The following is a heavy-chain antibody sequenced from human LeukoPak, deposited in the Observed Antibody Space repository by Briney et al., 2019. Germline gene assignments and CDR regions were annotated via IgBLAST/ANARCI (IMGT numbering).Heavy chain of an antibody. CDR3: ARLDGYYDSSGYYPRGAFDI. CDR1: GYSFTSYW. V-gene: IGHV5-51*01. D-gene: IGHD3-22*01. CDR2: IYSGDSDT. Sequence: GESLKISCKGSGYSFTSYWIGWVRQMPGKGLEWMGIIYSGDSDTRYSPSFQGQVTISADKSISTAYLQWSSLKASDTAMYYCARLDGYYDSSGYYPRGAFDIWGQGTMVTVSS. J-gene: IGHJ3*02.